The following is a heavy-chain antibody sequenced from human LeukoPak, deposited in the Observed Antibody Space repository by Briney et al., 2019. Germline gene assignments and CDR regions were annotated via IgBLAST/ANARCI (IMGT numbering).Heavy chain of an antibody. CDR2: IIPIFGTA. CDR3: ARGPLPTEYNFDY. CDR1: GGTFSSYA. V-gene: IGHV1-69*13. D-gene: IGHD1-1*01. Sequence: ASVKVSCKASGGTFSSYAISWVRQAPGRGLEWMGGIIPIFGTANYAQKFQGRVTITADESTSTAYMELSSLRSEDTAVYYCARGPLPTEYNFDYWGQGTLVTVSS. J-gene: IGHJ4*02.